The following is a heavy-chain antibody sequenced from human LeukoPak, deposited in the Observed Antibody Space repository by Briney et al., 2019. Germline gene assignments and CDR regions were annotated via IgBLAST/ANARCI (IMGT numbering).Heavy chain of an antibody. J-gene: IGHJ4*02. Sequence: GGSLRLSCAASGFTFSSYGMHWVRQAPGKGLEWVAIISYDGTKKYFADSVKGRFTISRDNSKNTLYLQVNSLRAEDTAVYYCAKGGKWDVTPFDYWGQGTLVTVSS. CDR3: AKGGKWDVTPFDY. V-gene: IGHV3-30*18. D-gene: IGHD1-26*01. CDR1: GFTFSSYG. CDR2: ISYDGTKK.